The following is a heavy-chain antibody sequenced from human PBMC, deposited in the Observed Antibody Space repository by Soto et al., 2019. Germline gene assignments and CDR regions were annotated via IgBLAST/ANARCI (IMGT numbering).Heavy chain of an antibody. V-gene: IGHV2-5*02. D-gene: IGHD3-16*01. CDR3: QSNRLQGAKSFVL. J-gene: IGHJ2*01. CDR1: GFSLSTTGVG. Sequence: QITLKESGPTLVKPTQTLTLTCTVSGFSLSTTGVGVGWIRQAPGKALDYLAIIFWDDDKYYSPPLKSRITIPKDTPKNQVAQTRTDVAPVDTGRYSCQSNRLQGAKSFVLWGRGTLVPVPS. CDR2: IFWDDDK.